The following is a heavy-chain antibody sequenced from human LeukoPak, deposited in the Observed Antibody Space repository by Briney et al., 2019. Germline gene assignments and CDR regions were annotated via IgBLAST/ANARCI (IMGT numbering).Heavy chain of an antibody. V-gene: IGHV4-39*07. CDR2: LSYSGST. CDR1: GDSISSSSYY. J-gene: IGHJ5*02. Sequence: PSETLSLTCTVSGDSISSSSYYWGWIRQPPGKGLEWIGALSYSGSTYYNPSLKSRVTISLDTSKNQFSLKLSSVTAADTAVYYCARYPRAVAALPKHTAWGQGTLVTVSS. D-gene: IGHD2-15*01. CDR3: ARYPRAVAALPKHTA.